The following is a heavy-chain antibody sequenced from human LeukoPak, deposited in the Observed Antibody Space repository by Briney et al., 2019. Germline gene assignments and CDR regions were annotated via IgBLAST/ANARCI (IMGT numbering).Heavy chain of an antibody. D-gene: IGHD1-26*01. CDR2: IYPGDSDT. J-gene: IGHJ3*02. CDR1: GYSFTSYW. CDR3: ARRKSCANYYVEAFDI. Sequence: PGESLKISCKGFGYSFTSYWIGWVRQMPGKGLEWMGIIYPGDSDTRYSPSFQGQVTISADKSINTAYLHWSSLKASDTAMYYCARRKSCANYYVEAFDIWGQGTMVTVSS. V-gene: IGHV5-51*01.